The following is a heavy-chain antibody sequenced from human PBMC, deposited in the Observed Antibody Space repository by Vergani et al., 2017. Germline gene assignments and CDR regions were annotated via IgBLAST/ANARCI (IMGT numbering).Heavy chain of an antibody. CDR3: AGDYYGSGGTGLSRGVNWFDP. CDR2: IYTTGRT. CDR1: GGSISSGSYY. V-gene: IGHV4-61*02. D-gene: IGHD3-10*01. Sequence: QVQLQESGPGLVKPSQTLSLTCPVSGGSISSGSYYWTWIRQPAGKGLEWIGRIYTTGRTNYNPSLTSRVTISIDTPKNQFSLKLSSVTAADTAVYYCAGDYYGSGGTGLSRGVNWFDPWGQGTLLTVSS. J-gene: IGHJ5*02.